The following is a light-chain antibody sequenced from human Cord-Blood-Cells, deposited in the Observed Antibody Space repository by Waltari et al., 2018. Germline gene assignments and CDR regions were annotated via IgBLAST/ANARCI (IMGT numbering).Light chain of an antibody. CDR3: QQRSNWPPIT. V-gene: IGKV3-11*01. CDR2: DAS. CDR1: QSVSSY. J-gene: IGKJ5*01. Sequence: EIVLTQSPATLSWSPGERATLPCRASQSVSSYLAWYQQKPGQAPRLLIYDASNRATGIPARFSGSGSGTDFTLTISSLEPEDFAVYYCQQRSNWPPITFGQGTRLEIK.